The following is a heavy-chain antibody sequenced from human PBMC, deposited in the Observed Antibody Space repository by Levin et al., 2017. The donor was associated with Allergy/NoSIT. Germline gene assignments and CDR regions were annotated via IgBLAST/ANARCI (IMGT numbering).Heavy chain of an antibody. D-gene: IGHD2-8*02. Sequence: PGGSLRLSCAASGFTFSNAWMSWVRQAPGKGLEWVGRIKSKTDGGTTDYAAPVKGRFTISRDDSKNTLYLQMNSLKTEDTAVYYCTTDTSFWGYCTGGVCFSPFDIWGQGTMVTVSS. V-gene: IGHV3-15*01. J-gene: IGHJ3*02. CDR3: TTDTSFWGYCTGGVCFSPFDI. CDR1: GFTFSNAW. CDR2: IKSKTDGGTT.